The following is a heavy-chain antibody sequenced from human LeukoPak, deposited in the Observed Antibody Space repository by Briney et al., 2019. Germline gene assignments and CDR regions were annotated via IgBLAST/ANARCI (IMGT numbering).Heavy chain of an antibody. Sequence: GGSLRLSCAASGFTFNNYAMTWVRQAPGKGLEWVSYIGAAGSTIYYADSVKGRFTISRDNAKNSLFLQMNSLRAEDTAVYYCGRDSSTYAGPPDYWGQGTLVTVSS. D-gene: IGHD2-2*01. V-gene: IGHV3-48*01. CDR2: IGAAGSTI. CDR3: GRDSSTYAGPPDY. J-gene: IGHJ4*02. CDR1: GFTFNNYA.